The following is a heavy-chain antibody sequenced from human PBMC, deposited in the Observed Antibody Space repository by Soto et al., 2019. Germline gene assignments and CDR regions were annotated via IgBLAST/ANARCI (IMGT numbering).Heavy chain of an antibody. Sequence: SETLSLTCTVSGGSVSSGSYYWSWIRQPPGKGLEWIGYIYYSGSTNYNPSLKSRVTISVDTSKNQFSLKLSSVTAADTAVYYCARGGHCSGGSCYSKYYYYGMDVWGQGTTVTVSS. J-gene: IGHJ6*02. D-gene: IGHD2-15*01. CDR1: GGSVSSGSYY. CDR3: ARGGHCSGGSCYSKYYYYGMDV. V-gene: IGHV4-61*01. CDR2: IYYSGST.